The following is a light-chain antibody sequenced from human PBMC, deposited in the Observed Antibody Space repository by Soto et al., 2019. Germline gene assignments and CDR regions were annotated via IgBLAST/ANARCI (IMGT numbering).Light chain of an antibody. CDR1: SSDVGGYNY. J-gene: IGLJ1*01. Sequence: QSVLNQPASVSGSPGQSITISCTGTSSDVGGYNYVSWYQQHPGKAPKFMIYDVSNRPSGVSNHFSGSKSGNTASLTISGLQAEDEADYYCSSYTTSNTRQIVFGTGTKVTVL. V-gene: IGLV2-14*01. CDR2: DVS. CDR3: SSYTTSNTRQIV.